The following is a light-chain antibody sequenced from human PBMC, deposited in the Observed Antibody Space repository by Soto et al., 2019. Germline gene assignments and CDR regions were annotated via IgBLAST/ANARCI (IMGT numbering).Light chain of an antibody. Sequence: DIQMTQSPSSLSASVGDKITINCRASQTINTFLHWYQQRPGKAPRLLIYSASNLQGGVPSRFSGSGAGTDITLTIYSLQPEDSATYYCQQSHVLPITFGQGTRLEIK. J-gene: IGKJ5*01. CDR3: QQSHVLPIT. V-gene: IGKV1-39*01. CDR2: SAS. CDR1: QTINTF.